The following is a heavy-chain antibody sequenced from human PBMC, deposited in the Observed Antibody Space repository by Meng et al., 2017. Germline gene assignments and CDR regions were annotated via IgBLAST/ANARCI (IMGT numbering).Heavy chain of an antibody. D-gene: IGHD2-8*02. CDR3: ARDLVMGGEWAFDY. CDR1: GGSVSSGSYY. J-gene: IGHJ4*02. V-gene: IGHV4-61*01. CDR2: IYYSGST. Sequence: GSLRLSCTVSGGSVSSGSYYWSWIRQPPGKGLEWIGYIYYSGSTNYNPSLKSRVTISVDTSKNQFSLNLSSVTAADTAVYYCARDLVMGGEWAFDYWGQGKLVTVSS.